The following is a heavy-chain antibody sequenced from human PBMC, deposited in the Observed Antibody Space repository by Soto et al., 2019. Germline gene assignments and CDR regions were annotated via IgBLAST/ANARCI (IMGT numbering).Heavy chain of an antibody. CDR1: GFTFSNYW. V-gene: IGHV3-23*01. Sequence: PGGSLRLSCAASGFTFSNYWMHWVRQAPGKGLEWVSAISGSGGSTYYADSVKGRFTISRDNSKNTLYLQMNSLRAEDTAVYYCAYSSTPFDYWGQGTLVTVSS. J-gene: IGHJ4*02. D-gene: IGHD6-13*01. CDR3: AYSSTPFDY. CDR2: ISGSGGST.